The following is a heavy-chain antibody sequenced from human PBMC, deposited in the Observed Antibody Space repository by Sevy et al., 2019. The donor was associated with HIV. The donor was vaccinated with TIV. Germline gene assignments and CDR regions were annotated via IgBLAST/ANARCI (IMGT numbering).Heavy chain of an antibody. CDR3: ARKYYDRSGYYVGY. D-gene: IGHD3-22*01. J-gene: IGHJ4*02. CDR1: GYTFTSYD. CDR2: MNPNSGNT. V-gene: IGHV1-8*01. Sequence: ASMKVSCKASGYTFTSYDINWVRQATGQGLEWMGWMNPNSGNTGYAQKFQGRVTMTRNTSISTAYMELSSLRSEDTAVYYCARKYYDRSGYYVGYWGQGTLVTVSS.